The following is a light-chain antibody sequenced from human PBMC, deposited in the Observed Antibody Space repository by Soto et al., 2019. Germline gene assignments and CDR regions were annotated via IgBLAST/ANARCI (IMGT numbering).Light chain of an antibody. CDR1: SSNIGNNY. V-gene: IGLV1-51*01. Sequence: QSVLTQPPSVSAAPGQKVTISCSGSSSNIGNNYVSWYQQLAGTAPKLLIYDSNKRFSGIPDRFSGSKSGSSATLGITGLQTGDEADYYCGTWDSSLSAVVFGGGTKLTGL. CDR3: GTWDSSLSAVV. CDR2: DSN. J-gene: IGLJ2*01.